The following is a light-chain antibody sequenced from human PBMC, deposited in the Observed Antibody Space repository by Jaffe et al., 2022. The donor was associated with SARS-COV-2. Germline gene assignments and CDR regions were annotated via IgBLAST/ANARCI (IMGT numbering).Light chain of an antibody. CDR3: QSYDSSLNAFYV. V-gene: IGLV1-40*01. CDR1: SSNIGASYD. J-gene: IGLJ1*01. Sequence: QSVLTQPPSVSGAPGQRVTISCTGSSSNIGASYDVHWYQHLPGTAPKLLIYGNSNRPSGVPDRFSGSKSGTSASLAITGLQADDEADYYCQSYDSSLNAFYVFGTGTKVTVL. CDR2: GNS.